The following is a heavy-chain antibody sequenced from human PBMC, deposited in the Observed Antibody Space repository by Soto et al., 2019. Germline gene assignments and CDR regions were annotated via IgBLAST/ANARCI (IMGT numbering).Heavy chain of an antibody. CDR1: GYTFTGYY. D-gene: IGHD6-19*01. CDR2: INPNSGGT. CDR3: ARDRISGWYGQNYYYYGMDV. V-gene: IGHV1-2*04. Sequence: ASVKVSCKASGYTFTGYYMHWVRKAPGQGLEWMGWINPNSGGTNYAQKFQGWVTMTRDTSISTAYMELSRLRSDDTAVYYCARDRISGWYGQNYYYYGMDVWGQGTTVSVSS. J-gene: IGHJ6*02.